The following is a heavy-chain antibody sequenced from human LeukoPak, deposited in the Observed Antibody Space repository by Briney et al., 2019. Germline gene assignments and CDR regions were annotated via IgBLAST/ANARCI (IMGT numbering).Heavy chain of an antibody. CDR3: AREGNGSGWYEDFDY. J-gene: IGHJ4*02. Sequence: GASVKVSCKASGYTFTGYYMHWVRQAPGQGLEWMGWINPNSGGTNYAQKFQGRVTMTRDTSISTAYMELNSLRAEDTAVYYCAREGNGSGWYEDFDYWGQGTLVTVSS. CDR2: INPNSGGT. V-gene: IGHV1-2*02. CDR1: GYTFTGYY. D-gene: IGHD6-19*01.